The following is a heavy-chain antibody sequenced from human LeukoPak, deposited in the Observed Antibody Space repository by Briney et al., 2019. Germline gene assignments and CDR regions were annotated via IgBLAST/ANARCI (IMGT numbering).Heavy chain of an antibody. D-gene: IGHD2-21*02. CDR1: GFTFSYAW. J-gene: IGHJ3*02. CDR3: TTKMTYCGGDCYPGAFDI. V-gene: IGHV3-15*01. Sequence: GGSLRLSCAASGFTFSYAWMSWVRQAPGKGLEWVGRIKSKTDGGTTDYAAPVKGRFTISRDDSKNTLYLQMNSLKIEDTAVYYCTTKMTYCGGDCYPGAFDIWGQGTMVTISS. CDR2: IKSKTDGGTT.